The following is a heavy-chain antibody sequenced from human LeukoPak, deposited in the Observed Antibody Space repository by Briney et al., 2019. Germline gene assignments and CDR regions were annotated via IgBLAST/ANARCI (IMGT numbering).Heavy chain of an antibody. CDR2: IYYSGST. Sequence: SETLSLTCTVSGGSISSGGYYWSWIRQHPGKGLEWIGYIYYSGSTYYNPSLKSRVTISVDTSKNQFSLKLSSVTAADTAVYYCASDSDIVVVPAAIGYWGQGTLVTVSS. CDR1: GGSISSGGYY. J-gene: IGHJ4*02. CDR3: ASDSDIVVVPAAIGY. D-gene: IGHD2-2*01. V-gene: IGHV4-31*03.